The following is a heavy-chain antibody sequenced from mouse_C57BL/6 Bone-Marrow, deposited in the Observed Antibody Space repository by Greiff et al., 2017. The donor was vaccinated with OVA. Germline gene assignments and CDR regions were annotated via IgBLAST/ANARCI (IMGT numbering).Heavy chain of an antibody. CDR3: AREVYYCNWNYAMDY. J-gene: IGHJ4*01. Sequence: QVQLQQSGAELARPGASVKLSCKASGYTFTSYGISWVKQRTGQGLEWIGEIYPRSGNTYYNEKFKGKATLTADKSSSTAYMELRSLTSEDSAVYFCAREVYYCNWNYAMDYWGQGTSVTVSS. CDR2: IYPRSGNT. V-gene: IGHV1-81*01. CDR1: GYTFTSYG. D-gene: IGHD2-1*01.